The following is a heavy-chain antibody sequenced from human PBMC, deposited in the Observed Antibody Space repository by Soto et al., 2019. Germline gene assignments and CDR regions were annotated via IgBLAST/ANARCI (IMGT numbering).Heavy chain of an antibody. Sequence: ASVKVSCKASGYTFTSYYMHWVRQAPGQGLEWMGIINPSGGSTSYAPRFQGRVTMTRDTSTSTVYMELSSLTSEDTAVYYCARDHLDRYYYDSSGYYPPDYWGQGTLVTVSS. D-gene: IGHD3-22*01. CDR1: GYTFTSYY. CDR2: INPSGGST. CDR3: ARDHLDRYYYDSSGYYPPDY. V-gene: IGHV1-46*01. J-gene: IGHJ4*02.